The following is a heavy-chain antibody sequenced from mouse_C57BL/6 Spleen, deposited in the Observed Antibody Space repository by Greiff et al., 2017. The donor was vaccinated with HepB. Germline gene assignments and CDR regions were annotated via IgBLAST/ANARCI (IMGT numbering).Heavy chain of an antibody. CDR2: INPSTGGT. Sequence: EVQLQQSGPELVKPGASVKISCKASGYSFTGYYMNWVKQSPEKSLEWIGEINPSTGGTTYNQKFKAKATLTVDKSSSTAYMQLKSLTSEDSAVYYCARGRVTTVSYWYFDVWGTGTTVTVSS. J-gene: IGHJ1*03. CDR1: GYSFTGYY. D-gene: IGHD1-1*01. CDR3: ARGRVTTVSYWYFDV. V-gene: IGHV1-42*01.